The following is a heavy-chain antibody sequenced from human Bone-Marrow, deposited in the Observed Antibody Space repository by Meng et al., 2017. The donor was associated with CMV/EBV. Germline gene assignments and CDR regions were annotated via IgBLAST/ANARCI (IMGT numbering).Heavy chain of an antibody. D-gene: IGHD3-22*01. Sequence: SGPTLVKPTETLTLTCTVSGFSLSNARMGVSWIRQPPGKALEWLAHIFSNDEKSYSTPLKSRLTISKDTSKSQVVLTMTNMDPVDTATYYCARRTENSSGYYYLDYWGQGTLVTVSS. CDR3: ARRTENSSGYYYLDY. V-gene: IGHV2-26*01. J-gene: IGHJ4*02. CDR2: IFSNDEK. CDR1: GFSLSNARMG.